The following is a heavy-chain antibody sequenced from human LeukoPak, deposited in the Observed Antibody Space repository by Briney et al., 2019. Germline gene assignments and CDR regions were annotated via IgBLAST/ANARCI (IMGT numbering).Heavy chain of an antibody. CDR3: ARGPRGLDV. CDR1: GGSFSGYY. V-gene: IGHV4-34*01. J-gene: IGHJ6*04. CDR2: INHSGST. Sequence: SETLSLTCAVYGGSFSGYYWSWIRQPPGKGLEWIGEINHSGSTDYNPSLKSRVTISVDTSKNQFSLKLSSVTAADTAVYYCARGPRGLDVWGKGTTVTVSS.